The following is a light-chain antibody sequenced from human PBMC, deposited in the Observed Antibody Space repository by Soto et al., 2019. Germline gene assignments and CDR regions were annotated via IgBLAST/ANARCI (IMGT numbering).Light chain of an antibody. CDR2: XAS. CDR1: QSVGSD. V-gene: IGKV3-11*01. CDR3: QQRSNWPPALS. Sequence: EIVLTQSPATLCLCPGERANLXCRASQSVGSDFAWFQQKPGQAHRLLIXXASNRATGIPARFSGSGSGTDFTLTSSSLEPEDFAVYYCQQRSNWPPALSFGGGTKVDIK. J-gene: IGKJ4*01.